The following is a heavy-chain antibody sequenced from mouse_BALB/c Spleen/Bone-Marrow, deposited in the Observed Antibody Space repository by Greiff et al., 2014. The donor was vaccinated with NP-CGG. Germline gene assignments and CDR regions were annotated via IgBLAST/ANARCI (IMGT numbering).Heavy chain of an antibody. V-gene: IGHV1-26*01. J-gene: IGHJ2*01. CDR2: IYPYNGGT. CDR3: ARGPPLYYDYGFDY. Sequence: VQLQESGTGLGKPGASMKISCKASGYSFTCYSMNWGKQRPGKDLEWIGLIYPYNGGTRYNQKFKGKDTLTVDKSSSTAYMELLSLTSEDSAVYYCARGPPLYYDYGFDYWGQGTTLTVSS. D-gene: IGHD2-4*01. CDR1: GYSFTCYS.